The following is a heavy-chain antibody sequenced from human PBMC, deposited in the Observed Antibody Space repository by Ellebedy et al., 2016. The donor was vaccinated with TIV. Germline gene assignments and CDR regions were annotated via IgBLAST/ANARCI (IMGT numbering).Heavy chain of an antibody. J-gene: IGHJ4*02. CDR1: QFNFNSYT. CDR3: ARGSEGSGFDY. V-gene: IGHV3-30-3*01. D-gene: IGHD6-25*01. Sequence: PGGSLRLSCAASQFNFNSYTIHWVRQAPGKGLEWVAVISSDGNSKDYADSVKGRFTISRDNSKKTVYLQMNSLRSEDTAVHYCARGSEGSGFDYWGQGTLVTVSS. CDR2: ISSDGNSK.